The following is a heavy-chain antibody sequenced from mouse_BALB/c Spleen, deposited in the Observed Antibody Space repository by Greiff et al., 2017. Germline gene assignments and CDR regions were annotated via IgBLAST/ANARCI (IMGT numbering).Heavy chain of an antibody. Sequence: QVQLQQSGAELAKPGASVKMSCKASGYTFTSYWMHWVKQRPGQGLEWIGYINPSTGYTEYNQKFKDKATLTADKSSSTAYMQLSSLTSEDSAVYYCARGEATMITTSETKAMDYWGQGTSVTVSS. CDR2: INPSTGYT. CDR3: ARGEATMITTSETKAMDY. CDR1: GYTFTSYW. J-gene: IGHJ4*01. D-gene: IGHD2-4*01. V-gene: IGHV1-7*01.